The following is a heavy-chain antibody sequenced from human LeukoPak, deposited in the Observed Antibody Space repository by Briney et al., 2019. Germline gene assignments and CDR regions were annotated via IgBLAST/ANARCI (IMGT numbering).Heavy chain of an antibody. J-gene: IGHJ4*02. Sequence: PGGSLRLSCAASGFTFSSYAMSWVRQAPGKGLEWVSAIRGSGGSTYYADSVKGRFTISRDNSKNTLYLQMNSLRAEDTAVYYCAKDLMYYYDSSGFVNDYWGQGTLVTVSS. CDR1: GFTFSSYA. D-gene: IGHD3-22*01. CDR2: IRGSGGST. V-gene: IGHV3-23*01. CDR3: AKDLMYYYDSSGFVNDY.